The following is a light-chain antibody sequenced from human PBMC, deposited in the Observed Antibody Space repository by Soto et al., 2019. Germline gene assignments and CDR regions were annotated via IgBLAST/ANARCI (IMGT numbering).Light chain of an antibody. V-gene: IGKV3-20*01. CDR2: AAS. J-gene: IGKJ1*01. CDR3: QQFPTWT. Sequence: EIVLTQSPGILSLSPGERATLSCRASQSVSNSYLAWYQQKPGQAPRLLMYAASNRATGIPDRFSGSGSGKDFTLTISRLEPEDFAVYDCQQFPTWTFGQGTKVEIK. CDR1: QSVSNSY.